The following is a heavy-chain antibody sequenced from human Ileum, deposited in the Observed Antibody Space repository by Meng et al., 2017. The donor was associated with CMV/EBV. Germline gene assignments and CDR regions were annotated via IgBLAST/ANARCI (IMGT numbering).Heavy chain of an antibody. J-gene: IGHJ4*02. CDR2: IYTSGTT. Sequence: QVQLQESGPVLVKTSETLSLTCYVSVGSNSNYYWCWIRQPAGKGLELIAHIYTSGTTNYNPSLKSRVTMSVDTSRTQFSLKLTSVTAADTAVYYCARNYGSGNWNFFHYWGQGTLVTVSS. CDR1: VGSNSNYY. V-gene: IGHV4-4*07. D-gene: IGHD3-10*01. CDR3: ARNYGSGNWNFFHY.